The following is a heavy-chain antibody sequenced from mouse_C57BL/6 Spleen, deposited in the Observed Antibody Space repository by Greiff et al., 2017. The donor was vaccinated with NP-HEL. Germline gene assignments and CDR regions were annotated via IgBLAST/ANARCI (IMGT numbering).Heavy chain of an antibody. Sequence: EVQLVESGPELVKPGASVKMSCKASGYTFTDYNMHWVKQSHGKSLAWIGYINPNNGGTSYNQKFKDKATLTVNKSSSTAYMELRSLTSEDSAVYYCARGRDGYYVGFAYWGQGTLVTVSA. D-gene: IGHD2-3*01. CDR1: GYTFTDYN. V-gene: IGHV1-22*01. CDR2: INPNNGGT. J-gene: IGHJ3*01. CDR3: ARGRDGYYVGFAY.